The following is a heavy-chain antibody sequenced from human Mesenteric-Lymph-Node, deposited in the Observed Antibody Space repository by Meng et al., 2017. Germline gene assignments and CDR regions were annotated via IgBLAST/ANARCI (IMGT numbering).Heavy chain of an antibody. D-gene: IGHD6-25*01. CDR2: TYYQSKWYN. Sequence: SVPGPSYPSHTLSPSCARSQDSVSTKRAAWNVIRQSPTGGLEWLGRTYYQSKWYNDYAESVKSRITINPDTSKNQFSLQLNSVTPEDTAVYYCARDPAAFDFWGQGILVTVSS. V-gene: IGHV6-1*01. CDR1: QDSVSTKRAA. CDR3: ARDPAAFDF. J-gene: IGHJ4*02.